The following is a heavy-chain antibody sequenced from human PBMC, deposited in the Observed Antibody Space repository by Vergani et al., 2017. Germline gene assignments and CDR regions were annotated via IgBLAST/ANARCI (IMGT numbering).Heavy chain of an antibody. CDR1: EYSFGNYW. D-gene: IGHD1-1*01. CDR3: ARHTTYTDS. CDR2: IYPADSDT. Sequence: EVELVQSGPEMRNPGESLKISCKGSEYSFGNYWIGWVRQMPGKGLGWMGIIYPADSDTRYSPSFQGQVTISADKSISTAFLQWDSLKASDTALYHCARHTTYTDSWGQGTLVTVSS. V-gene: IGHV5-51*01. J-gene: IGHJ4*02.